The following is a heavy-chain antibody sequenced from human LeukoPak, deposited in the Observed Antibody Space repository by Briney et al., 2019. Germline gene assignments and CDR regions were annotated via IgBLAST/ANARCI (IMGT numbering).Heavy chain of an antibody. CDR1: GFTFSSYG. CDR2: IRYDGSNK. Sequence: GGSLRLSCAASGFTFSSYGMHWVRQAPGKGLEWVAFIRYDGSNKYYADSVKGRFTISRDNSKNTLYLQMNSLRAEDTVVYYCAHTPGIAAAAPDGLGDYWGQGTLVTVSS. D-gene: IGHD6-13*01. J-gene: IGHJ4*02. V-gene: IGHV3-30*02. CDR3: AHTPGIAAAAPDGLGDY.